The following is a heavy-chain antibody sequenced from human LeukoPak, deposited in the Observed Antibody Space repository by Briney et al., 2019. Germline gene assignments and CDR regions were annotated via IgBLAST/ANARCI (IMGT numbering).Heavy chain of an antibody. Sequence: PSETLSLTCTVSGGSISSGGYYWSWIRQHPGKGLEWIASVYYSGSTYYNPSLKSRVTISGDTSKNQFSLKMNSVTAADTAVYYCARAHQYCGTSSCYPYYFDYWGQGTLVTVSS. J-gene: IGHJ4*02. CDR3: ARAHQYCGTSSCYPYYFDY. CDR2: VYYSGST. V-gene: IGHV4-31*03. CDR1: GGSISSGGYY. D-gene: IGHD2-2*01.